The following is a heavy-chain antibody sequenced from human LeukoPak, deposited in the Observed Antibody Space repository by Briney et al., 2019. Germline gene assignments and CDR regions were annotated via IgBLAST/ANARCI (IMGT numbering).Heavy chain of an antibody. D-gene: IGHD2-21*02. V-gene: IGHV3-23*01. CDR3: AKVSLVYCGGDCFSGLDY. Sequence: GGSLRLSCAASGFIFSTYAMTWLRQAPGKGLEWVSALSASGFNTYYADSVKGRFTISRDNSKNTLYLQMSSLRAEDTAMYYCAKVSLVYCGGDCFSGLDYWGQGTLVTVSS. CDR2: LSASGFNT. J-gene: IGHJ4*02. CDR1: GFIFSTYA.